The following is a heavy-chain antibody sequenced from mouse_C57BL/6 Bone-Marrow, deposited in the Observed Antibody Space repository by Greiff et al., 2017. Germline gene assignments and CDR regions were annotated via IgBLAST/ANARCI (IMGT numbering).Heavy chain of an antibody. V-gene: IGHV3-6*01. D-gene: IGHD2-1*01. CDR3: ASDGNYPGYFDV. Sequence: EVQVVESGPGLVKPSQSLSLTCSVTGYSITSGYYWNWIRQFPGNKLEWMGYISYDGSNNYNPSLKNRISITRDTSKNQFFLKLNSVTTEDTATYYCASDGNYPGYFDVWGTGTTVTVSS. CDR2: ISYDGSN. J-gene: IGHJ1*03. CDR1: GYSITSGYY.